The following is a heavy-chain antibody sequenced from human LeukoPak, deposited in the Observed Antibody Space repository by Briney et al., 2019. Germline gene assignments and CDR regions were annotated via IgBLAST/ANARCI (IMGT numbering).Heavy chain of an antibody. D-gene: IGHD2-2*02. V-gene: IGHV1-69*05. J-gene: IGHJ4*02. CDR2: IIPIFGTA. CDR3: ARDLGYCSSTSCHTKEY. Sequence: SVKVSCKASGGTFSSYAISWVRQAPGQGLEWMGGIIPIFGTANYAQKFQGRVTITTDESTSTAYMELSSLRSEDTAVYYCARDLGYCSSTSCHTKEYWGQGTLVIVSA. CDR1: GGTFSSYA.